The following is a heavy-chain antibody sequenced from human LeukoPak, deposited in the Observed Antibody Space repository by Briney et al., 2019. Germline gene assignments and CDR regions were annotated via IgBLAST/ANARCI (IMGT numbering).Heavy chain of an antibody. CDR1: GYTFTGYY. Sequence: ASVKVSCKASGYTFTGYYMHWVRQAPGQGLEWMGWMNPNSGNTGYAQKFQGRVTITRNTSISTAYMELSSLRSEDTAVYYCARGKRIAAAGTGFRYYFDYWGQGTLVTVSS. D-gene: IGHD6-13*01. V-gene: IGHV1-8*03. CDR3: ARGKRIAAAGTGFRYYFDY. J-gene: IGHJ4*02. CDR2: MNPNSGNT.